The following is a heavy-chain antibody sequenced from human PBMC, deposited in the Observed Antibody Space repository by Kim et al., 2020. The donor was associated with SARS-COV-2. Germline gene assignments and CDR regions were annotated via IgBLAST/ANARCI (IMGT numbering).Heavy chain of an antibody. V-gene: IGHV5-51*01. CDR2: IYPGDSDT. CDR3: ARQLYGSGCYFPFGSWFY. D-gene: IGHD3-10*01. Sequence: GESLKISCKGSGYSFTSYWIGWVRQMPGKGLEWMGIIYPGDSDTRYSPSFQGPVPIPADKSISTAYLQWSSPKASDTAMYYCARQLYGSGCYFPFGSWFYWGQGTLVTVSS. CDR1: GYSFTSYW. J-gene: IGHJ4*02.